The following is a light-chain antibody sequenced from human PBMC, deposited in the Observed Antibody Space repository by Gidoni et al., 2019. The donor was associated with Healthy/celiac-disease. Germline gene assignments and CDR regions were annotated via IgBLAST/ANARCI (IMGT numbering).Light chain of an antibody. Sequence: ALQITHSPSSLSASVGDRVTITCRASQGIRNDLGWYQQKPGKAPKLLIYAASSLQSGVPSRFSGSGSGTDFTLTISSLQPEDFATYYCLQDYNSPLTFGQGTRLEIK. CDR2: AAS. J-gene: IGKJ5*01. CDR1: QGIRND. CDR3: LQDYNSPLT. V-gene: IGKV1-6*01.